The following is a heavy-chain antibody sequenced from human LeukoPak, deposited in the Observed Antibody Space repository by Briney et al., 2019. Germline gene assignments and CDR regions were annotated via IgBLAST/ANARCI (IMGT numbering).Heavy chain of an antibody. V-gene: IGHV3-23*01. J-gene: IGHJ3*02. CDR2: ISGGGGST. Sequence: WVSAISGGGGSTYYADSVKGRFTISRDNAKNSLYLQMNSLRAEDTAVYYCARGSSAAFDIWGQGTMVTVSS. D-gene: IGHD6-6*01. CDR3: ARGSSAAFDI.